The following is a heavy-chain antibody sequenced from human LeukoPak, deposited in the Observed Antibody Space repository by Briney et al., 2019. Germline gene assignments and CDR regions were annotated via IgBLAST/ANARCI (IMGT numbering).Heavy chain of an antibody. CDR2: IYTSGST. Sequence: KPSETLSLTCTVSGGSISSYYWSWIRQPAGKGLEWIGRIYTSGSTNYNPSLKSRVTMSLDTSKSQFSLKLSSVTAADTAVYYCAREQRDTAMSRGLDYWGQGTLVTVSP. CDR1: GGSISSYY. D-gene: IGHD5-18*01. CDR3: AREQRDTAMSRGLDY. V-gene: IGHV4-4*07. J-gene: IGHJ4*02.